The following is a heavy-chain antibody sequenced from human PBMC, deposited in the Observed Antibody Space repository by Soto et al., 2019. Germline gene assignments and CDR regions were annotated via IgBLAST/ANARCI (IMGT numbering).Heavy chain of an antibody. D-gene: IGHD3-22*01. CDR3: AKDKSGYFNWFDP. J-gene: IGHJ5*02. V-gene: IGHV3-30*18. CDR2: ISYDGSNK. Sequence: PGGSLRLSCAASGFTFSSYGMHWVRQAPGKGLEWVAVISYDGSNKYYADSVKGRFTISRDNSKNTLYLQMNSLRAEDTAVYYCAKDKSGYFNWFDPWGQGTLVTVSS. CDR1: GFTFSSYG.